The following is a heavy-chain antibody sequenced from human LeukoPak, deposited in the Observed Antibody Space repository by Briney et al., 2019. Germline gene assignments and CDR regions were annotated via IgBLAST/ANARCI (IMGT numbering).Heavy chain of an antibody. CDR2: ISSSGSTI. D-gene: IGHD3-22*01. J-gene: IGHJ4*02. CDR3: ARDQDYYDSSGYTTSFDY. V-gene: IGHV3-11*01. Sequence: PGGSLRLSCAASGFTFSDYYMSWIRQAPGKGLEWVSYISSSGSTIYYADSVKGRFTISRDNAKNSLYLQMNSLRAEDTAVYYCARDQDYYDSSGYTTSFDYWGRGTLVTVSS. CDR1: GFTFSDYY.